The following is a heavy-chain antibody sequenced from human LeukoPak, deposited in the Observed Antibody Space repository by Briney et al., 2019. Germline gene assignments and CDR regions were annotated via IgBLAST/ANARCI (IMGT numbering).Heavy chain of an antibody. D-gene: IGHD3-22*01. V-gene: IGHV3-23*01. J-gene: IGHJ4*02. Sequence: GGSLRLSCAASGFTFTNYAMTWVRQAPGKGLEWVSTIRGGGATTNYADSVKGRFTISRDNSKNTVYLQMNSLRFEDTAVYFCAKERGRYDSSASVDYWGQGTLVTVSS. CDR3: AKERGRYDSSASVDY. CDR1: GFTFTNYA. CDR2: IRGGGATT.